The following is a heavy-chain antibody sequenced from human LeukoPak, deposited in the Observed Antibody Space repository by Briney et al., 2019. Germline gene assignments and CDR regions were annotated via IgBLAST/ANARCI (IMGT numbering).Heavy chain of an antibody. CDR1: TDDITSHFY. D-gene: IGHD3-10*01. CDR3: ARASFASGSYYFDL. V-gene: IGHV4-38-2*02. CDR2: VYHSGAE. Sequence: SETLSLTCIVSTDDITSHFYWGWIRQSPGEGGKGLEWIASVYHSGAEYVNPSLKSRVTTSVDTSKSQFYLTLTSVTAADTAVYFCARASFASGSYYFDLWGPGTLITVSS. J-gene: IGHJ4*02.